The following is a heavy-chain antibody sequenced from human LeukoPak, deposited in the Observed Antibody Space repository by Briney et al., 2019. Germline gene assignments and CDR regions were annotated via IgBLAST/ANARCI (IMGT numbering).Heavy chain of an antibody. V-gene: IGHV4-59*01. CDR2: IYYSGST. CDR3: ARLDSSSSAHHPPSFDP. CDR1: GGSISSYY. Sequence: SETLSLTCTVSGGSISSYYWSWIRQPPGEGLEWIGYIYYSGSTNYNPSLKSRVTISVDSSKNQFSLKLSSVTAADTAVYYCARLDSSSSAHHPPSFDPWGQGTLVTVSS. D-gene: IGHD6-13*01. J-gene: IGHJ5*02.